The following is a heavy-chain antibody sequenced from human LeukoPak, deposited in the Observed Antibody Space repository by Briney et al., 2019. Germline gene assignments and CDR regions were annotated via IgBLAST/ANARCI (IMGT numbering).Heavy chain of an antibody. V-gene: IGHV3-23*01. CDR2: ISGSGGST. J-gene: IGHJ4*02. CDR3: AKPYDFWSGCSKALLFGEFIFGY. D-gene: IGHD3-3*01. Sequence: GGSLRLSCAASGFTFSSYAMSWVRQAPGKGLEWVSAISGSGGSTYYADSVKGRFTISRDNSKNTLYLQMNSLRAEDTAVYYCAKPYDFWSGCSKALLFGEFIFGYWGQGTLVTVSS. CDR1: GFTFSSYA.